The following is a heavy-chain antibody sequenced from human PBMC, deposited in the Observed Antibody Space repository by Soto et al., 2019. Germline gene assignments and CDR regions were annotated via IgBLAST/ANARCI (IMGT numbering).Heavy chain of an antibody. CDR2: INAYTGKT. V-gene: IGHV1-18*01. Sequence: PLVQSGGEVKKPGASVQVSCKASGYTFISYGISWVRQAPGQGLEWVGWINAYTGKTKLAQKVQGRVTLTTDRSTSTAYLELRSLRSADTAVYYCARDEQQLVRGLDYWGQGTLVSVSS. D-gene: IGHD6-13*01. J-gene: IGHJ4*02. CDR1: GYTFISYG. CDR3: ARDEQQLVRGLDY.